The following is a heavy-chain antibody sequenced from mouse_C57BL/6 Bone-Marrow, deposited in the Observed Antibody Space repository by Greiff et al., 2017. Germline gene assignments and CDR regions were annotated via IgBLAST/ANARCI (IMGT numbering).Heavy chain of an antibody. Sequence: LVESGAELVKPGASVKLSCKASGYTFTSYWMHWVKQRPGQGLEWIGMIHPNSGSTNYNEKFKSKATLTVDKSSRTAYMQRSSLKSEDSAVYYCARCSQYYGSSYRYFDVWGTGTTVTVSS. V-gene: IGHV1-64*01. J-gene: IGHJ1*03. D-gene: IGHD1-1*01. CDR3: ARCSQYYGSSYRYFDV. CDR2: IHPNSGST. CDR1: GYTFTSYW.